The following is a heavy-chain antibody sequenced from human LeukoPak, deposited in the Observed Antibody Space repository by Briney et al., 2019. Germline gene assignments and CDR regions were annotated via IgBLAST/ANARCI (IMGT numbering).Heavy chain of an antibody. CDR3: ASGYDSSGYYYPGVFDY. D-gene: IGHD3-22*01. CDR2: IYYSGST. V-gene: IGHV4-39*07. J-gene: IGHJ4*02. CDR1: GGSITSSSYY. Sequence: SETLSLTCTVSGGSITSSSYYWGWIRQPPAKGMEWIGSIYYSGSTYYNPSLKSRVTISVDTSKNQFSLKLSSVTAADTAVYYCASGYDSSGYYYPGVFDYWGQGTLVTVSS.